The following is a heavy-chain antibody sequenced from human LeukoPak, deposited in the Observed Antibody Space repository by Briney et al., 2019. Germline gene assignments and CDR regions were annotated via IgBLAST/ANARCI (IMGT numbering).Heavy chain of an antibody. V-gene: IGHV1-3*01. CDR2: INAGNGNT. D-gene: IGHD1-14*01. CDR1: GYTFTSYA. Sequence: ASVTVSFKASGYTFTSYAMHWVRQAPGQRLEWMGWINAGNGNTKYSQKFLGRVTITRDSSASTAYMELSSLRSEDTAVYYCARDQGTSEYWGQGTLVTVSS. CDR3: ARDQGTSEY. J-gene: IGHJ4*02.